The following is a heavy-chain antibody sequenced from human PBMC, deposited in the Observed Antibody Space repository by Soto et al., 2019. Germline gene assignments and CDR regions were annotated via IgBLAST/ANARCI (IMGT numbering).Heavy chain of an antibody. J-gene: IGHJ6*03. Sequence: PGGSLRLSCAASGFTFSSYGMHWVRQAPGKGLEWVAVISYDGSNKYYADSVKGRFTISRDNSKNTLYLQMNSLRAEDTDVYYTSKVVRLSDFWSALYYMDVWGKGTTVTVSS. V-gene: IGHV3-30*18. CDR2: ISYDGSNK. CDR1: GFTFSSYG. CDR3: SKVVRLSDFWSALYYMDV. D-gene: IGHD3-3*01.